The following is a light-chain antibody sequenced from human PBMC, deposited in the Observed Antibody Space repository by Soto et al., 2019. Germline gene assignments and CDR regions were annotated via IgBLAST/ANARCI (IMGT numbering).Light chain of an antibody. V-gene: IGKV1-9*01. CDR1: QGISTY. Sequence: DIQLTQSPSFLSASVGDRVTITCRATQGISTYLAWYQQNPGKAPKLLIYTASTLQSGVPSRFSGSGSGTEFTLTISSLRPEEFATYYCQQLKSYPLTFGGGTKVEIK. J-gene: IGKJ4*01. CDR2: TAS. CDR3: QQLKSYPLT.